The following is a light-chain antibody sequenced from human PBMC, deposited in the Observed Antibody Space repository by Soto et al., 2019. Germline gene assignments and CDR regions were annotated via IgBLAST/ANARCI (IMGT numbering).Light chain of an antibody. CDR1: GSDVGGYDY. CDR3: SSYTSRSTDF. V-gene: IGLV2-14*01. CDR2: EVT. Sequence: QSVLTQPASVSGSPGQSITISCTGTGSDVGGYDYVSWYQHHPGKAPKVMIYEVTNRPSGVSNRFSGSKSGNTASLTISGLLAEDAADYYFSSYTSRSTDFVGTGSRITVL. J-gene: IGLJ1*01.